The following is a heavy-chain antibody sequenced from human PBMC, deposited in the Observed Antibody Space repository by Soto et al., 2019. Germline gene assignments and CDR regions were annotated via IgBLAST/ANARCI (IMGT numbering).Heavy chain of an antibody. D-gene: IGHD5-12*01. J-gene: IGHJ4*02. CDR3: ARTTIPGMATNSNPFDY. V-gene: IGHV1-2*04. CDR2: INPNSGGT. Sequence: ASVKVSCKASGYTFTGYYMHWVRQAPGQGLEWMGWINPNSGGTNYAQKFQGWVTMTRDTSISTAYMELSRLRSDDTAVYHCARTTIPGMATNSNPFDYWGQGTLVTVPQ. CDR1: GYTFTGYY.